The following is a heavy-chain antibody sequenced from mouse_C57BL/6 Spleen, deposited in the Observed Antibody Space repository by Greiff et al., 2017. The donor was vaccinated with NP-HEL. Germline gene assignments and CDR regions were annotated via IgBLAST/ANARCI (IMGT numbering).Heavy chain of an antibody. D-gene: IGHD2-1*01. CDR1: GYTFTSYW. Sequence: QVQLQQPGAELVKPGASVKLSCKASGYTFTSYWMQWVKQRPGQGLEWIGEIDPSDSYTNYNQKFKDKATLTVDKSSSTAYMQLSSLTSEDSAVYYCARSPYGNPFDYWGQGTTLTVSS. V-gene: IGHV1-50*01. J-gene: IGHJ2*01. CDR3: ARSPYGNPFDY. CDR2: IDPSDSYT.